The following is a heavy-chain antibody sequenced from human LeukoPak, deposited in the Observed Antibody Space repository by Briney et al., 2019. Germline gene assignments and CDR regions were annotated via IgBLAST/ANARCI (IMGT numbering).Heavy chain of an antibody. CDR3: ARDSSGYQ. V-gene: IGHV3-7*01. Sequence: GGSLRLSCAAAGFTFSTYWMSWVRQAPGKGLEWVANIKEDGSEKYYGDSVKGRFTISRDNAKNSLYLQMNSLRAEDTAVYYCARDSSGYQWGQGTLVTVSS. CDR2: IKEDGSEK. CDR1: GFTFSTYW. D-gene: IGHD3-22*01. J-gene: IGHJ4*02.